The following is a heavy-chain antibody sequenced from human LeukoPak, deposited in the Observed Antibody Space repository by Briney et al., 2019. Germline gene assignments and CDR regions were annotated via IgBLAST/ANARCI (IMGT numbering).Heavy chain of an antibody. CDR3: ARAEGGGNAFDI. Sequence: GASVEVSCKASGGTFSSYAISWVRQAPGQGLEWMGGIIPIFGTANYAQKFQGRVTITADESTSTAYMELSSLRSEDTAVYYCARAEGGGNAFDIWGQGTMVTVSS. D-gene: IGHD2-15*01. CDR2: IIPIFGTA. CDR1: GGTFSSYA. J-gene: IGHJ3*02. V-gene: IGHV1-69*13.